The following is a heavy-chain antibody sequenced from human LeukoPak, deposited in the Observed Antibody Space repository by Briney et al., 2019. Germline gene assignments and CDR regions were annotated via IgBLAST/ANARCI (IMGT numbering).Heavy chain of an antibody. CDR1: GFTFSSYW. D-gene: IGHD3-10*01. CDR3: AREETHYYGSGSYSIDY. CDR2: IKQDGSEK. V-gene: IGHV3-7*01. J-gene: IGHJ4*02. Sequence: GGSLRLSCAASGFTFSSYWMSWVRQAPGKGLEWVANIKQDGSEKYYVDSVKGRFTISRDNAKNSLYLQMNSLRAEDTAVYYCAREETHYYGSGSYSIDYWGQGTLVTVSS.